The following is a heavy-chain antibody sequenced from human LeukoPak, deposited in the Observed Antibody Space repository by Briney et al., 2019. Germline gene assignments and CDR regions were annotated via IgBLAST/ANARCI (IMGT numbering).Heavy chain of an antibody. J-gene: IGHJ3*02. CDR2: ISGSGGST. CDR1: GFTFSSYA. Sequence: GGSLRLSCAASGFTFSSYAMSWVRQAPGKGLEWVSAISGSGGSTYYADSVKGRFTISRDNAKSSLFLQMNSLRAEDTAVYYCARDKHSSSWYPEGAFDIWGQGTMVTVSS. CDR3: ARDKHSSSWYPEGAFDI. D-gene: IGHD6-13*01. V-gene: IGHV3-23*01.